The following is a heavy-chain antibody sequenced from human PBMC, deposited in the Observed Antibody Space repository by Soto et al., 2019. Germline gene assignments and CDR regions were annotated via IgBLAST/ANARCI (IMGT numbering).Heavy chain of an antibody. J-gene: IGHJ4*02. CDR2: NYHSGTT. CDR3: ARDTGDGTFDF. V-gene: IGHV4-4*08. Sequence: SETLSLTCAVSGVTISTYYWSWIRQPPGKGLEWIGYNYHSGTTNYNPSLKSRVTISRDTSASTAYMELTSLRSEDTAVYYCARDTGDGTFDFWGQGTLVTVSS. D-gene: IGHD7-27*01. CDR1: GVTISTYY.